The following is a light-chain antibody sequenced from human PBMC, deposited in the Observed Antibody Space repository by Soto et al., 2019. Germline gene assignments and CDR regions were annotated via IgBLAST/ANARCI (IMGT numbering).Light chain of an antibody. CDR2: DVG. CDR3: SSYTSSSTSYVV. V-gene: IGLV2-14*01. Sequence: QSALTQPASVSGSPGQSITISCTGTSSDVGGYNYVSWYQQHPGKAPKLIIYDVGNRPSGVSNRFSGSKSRNTASLTISGLQAEDESDYYCSSYTSSSTSYVVFGGGTKLTVL. J-gene: IGLJ2*01. CDR1: SSDVGGYNY.